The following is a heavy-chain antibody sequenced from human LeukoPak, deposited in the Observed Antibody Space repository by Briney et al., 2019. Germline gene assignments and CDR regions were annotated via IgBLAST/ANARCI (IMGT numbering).Heavy chain of an antibody. CDR2: ISAYDGNT. D-gene: IGHD5-18*01. CDR1: GYTFTNYG. J-gene: IGHJ3*02. V-gene: IGHV1-18*01. Sequence: ASVKVSCKASGYTFTNYGISWVRQAPGQGLEWMGWISAYDGNTNYAQKLQGRVTMTTDTSTSTAYMELRGLTSEDTAVYYCANPNTRSQDAPVDTANGVGSNAFDIWGQGTMVTVSS. CDR3: ANPNTRSQDAPVDTANGVGSNAFDI.